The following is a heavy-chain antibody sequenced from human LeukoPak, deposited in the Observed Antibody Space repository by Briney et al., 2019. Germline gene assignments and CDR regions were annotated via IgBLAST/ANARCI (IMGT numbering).Heavy chain of an antibody. J-gene: IGHJ4*02. CDR3: ARLRGIQLWYFDY. D-gene: IGHD5-18*01. Sequence: ASVKVSCKASGYTFTGYAMHWVRQAPGQRLEWMGWINAGNGNTKYSQKFQGRVTITRDTSASTAYMELSSLRSEDTAVYYCARLRGIQLWYFDYWGQGTLVTVSS. CDR1: GYTFTGYA. CDR2: INAGNGNT. V-gene: IGHV1-3*01.